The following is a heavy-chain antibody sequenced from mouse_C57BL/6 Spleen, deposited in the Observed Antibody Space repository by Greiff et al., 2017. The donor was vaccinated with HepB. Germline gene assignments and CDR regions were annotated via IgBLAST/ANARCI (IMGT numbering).Heavy chain of an antibody. CDR3: ARNWERAY. CDR2: IYPGDGDT. J-gene: IGHJ3*01. D-gene: IGHD4-1*01. CDR1: GYAFSSSW. V-gene: IGHV1-82*01. Sequence: QVQLKESGPELVKPGASVKISCKASGYAFSSSWMNWVKQRPGKGLEWIGRIYPGDGDTNYNGKFKGKATLTADKSSSTAYMQLSSLTSEDSAVYFCARNWERAYWGQGTLVTVSA.